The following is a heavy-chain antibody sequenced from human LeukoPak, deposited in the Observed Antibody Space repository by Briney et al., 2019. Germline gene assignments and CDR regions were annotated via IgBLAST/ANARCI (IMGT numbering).Heavy chain of an antibody. D-gene: IGHD1-26*01. Sequence: PGGSLRLSCAASGFTFSSYEMNWVRQAPGKGLEWVSYISSSGSTIYYADSVKGRFTISRDNAKNSLYLQMNSLRAEDTDVYYCARDFGSYYGSAFDIGGQGTMVTVSS. CDR2: ISSSGSTI. CDR1: GFTFSSYE. CDR3: ARDFGSYYGSAFDI. V-gene: IGHV3-48*03. J-gene: IGHJ3*02.